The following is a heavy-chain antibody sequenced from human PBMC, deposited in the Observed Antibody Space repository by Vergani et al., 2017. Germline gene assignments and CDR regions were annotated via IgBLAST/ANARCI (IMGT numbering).Heavy chain of an antibody. CDR2: INTNTGNP. Sequence: QVQLVQSGAEVKKPGSSVKVSCKASGYTFTSCAMNWVRQAPGQGLEWMGWINTNTGNPTYAQGFTGRFVFSLDTSVSTAYLQISSLKAEDTAVYYCARTKSRDGYNSPYYYYGMDVWGQ. CDR1: GYTFTSCA. D-gene: IGHD5-24*01. CDR3: ARTKSRDGYNSPYYYYGMDV. J-gene: IGHJ6*02. V-gene: IGHV7-4-1*02.